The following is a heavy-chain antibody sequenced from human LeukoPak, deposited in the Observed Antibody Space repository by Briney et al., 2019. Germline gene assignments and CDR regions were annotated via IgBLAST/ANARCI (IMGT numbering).Heavy chain of an antibody. CDR3: TTDREYQLPFDY. J-gene: IGHJ4*02. Sequence: GGSLRLSCAASGFTFSNAWMSWVRQAPGKGLEWVGRIKSKTDGGTTDCAAPVKGRFTISRDDSKNTLYLQMNSLKTEDTAVYYCTTDREYQLPFDYWGQGTLVTVSS. CDR1: GFTFSNAW. V-gene: IGHV3-15*01. D-gene: IGHD2-2*01. CDR2: IKSKTDGGTT.